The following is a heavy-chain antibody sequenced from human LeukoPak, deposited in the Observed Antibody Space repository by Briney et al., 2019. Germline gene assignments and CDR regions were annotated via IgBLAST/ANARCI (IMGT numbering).Heavy chain of an antibody. V-gene: IGHV3-21*01. Sequence: PGGSLRLSCAASGFTFTTYSMDWVRQAPGKGLEWVSSISGSSSYIYYADSVKGRFTISRDNSKNTLYLQMNSLRAEDTAVYYCAREVSYSSSWYGMDVWGQGTTVTVSS. D-gene: IGHD6-13*01. J-gene: IGHJ6*02. CDR1: GFTFTTYS. CDR3: AREVSYSSSWYGMDV. CDR2: ISGSSSYI.